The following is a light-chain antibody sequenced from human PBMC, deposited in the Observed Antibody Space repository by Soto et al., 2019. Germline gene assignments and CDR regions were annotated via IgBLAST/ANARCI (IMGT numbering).Light chain of an antibody. CDR2: GNS. V-gene: IGLV1-40*01. CDR3: QSYDSSLSDVV. Sequence: QPVLTQPPSVSGAPGQTVTISCTGSSSNIGAGYDVHWYQQLPGTAPKLLIYGNSNRPSGVPDRFSGSKSGTSASLAITGLQAEDEADYYCQSYDSSLSDVVFGGGTQLTVL. CDR1: SSNIGAGYD. J-gene: IGLJ2*01.